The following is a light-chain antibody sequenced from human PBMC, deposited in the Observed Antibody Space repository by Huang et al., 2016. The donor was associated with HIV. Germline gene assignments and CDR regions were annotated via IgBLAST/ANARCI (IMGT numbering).Light chain of an antibody. V-gene: IGKV3-15*01. CDR2: DAS. J-gene: IGKJ3*01. Sequence: EIVMTQSPATLSVSPGERATLSCRASQSVTSNLAWYQQKPGQAPRLLIYDASTRATGSPARFSGSGSGTEFTLTISSLQSEDFAVYYCQRYDNWPKFTFGPGTKVDIK. CDR3: QRYDNWPKFT. CDR1: QSVTSN.